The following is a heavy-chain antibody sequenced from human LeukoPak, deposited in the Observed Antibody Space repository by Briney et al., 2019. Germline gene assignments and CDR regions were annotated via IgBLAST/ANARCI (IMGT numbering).Heavy chain of an antibody. CDR2: INHSGST. CDR1: GGSISIYY. Sequence: KPSETLSLTCAVSGGSISIYYWSWIRQPPGKGLEWIGEINHSGSTNYNPSPKSRVTISVDTSKNQFSLKLSSVTAADTAVYYCARERAVTTYYYFDYWGQGTLVTVSS. D-gene: IGHD4-17*01. V-gene: IGHV4-34*01. CDR3: ARERAVTTYYYFDY. J-gene: IGHJ4*02.